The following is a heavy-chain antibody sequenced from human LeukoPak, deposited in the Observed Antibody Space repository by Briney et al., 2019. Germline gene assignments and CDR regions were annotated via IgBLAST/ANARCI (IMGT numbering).Heavy chain of an antibody. CDR3: ARDRSSGWSYDY. Sequence: PSETLSLTCTVSGGSISSGDYYWGWIRQPPGKGLEWIGNIYYSGSTYYNPSLKSRVIISVDTSKNQFSLKLSSVTAADTAVYYCARDRSSGWSYDYWGQGTLVTVSS. D-gene: IGHD6-19*01. V-gene: IGHV4-39*07. CDR2: IYYSGST. CDR1: GGSISSGDYY. J-gene: IGHJ4*02.